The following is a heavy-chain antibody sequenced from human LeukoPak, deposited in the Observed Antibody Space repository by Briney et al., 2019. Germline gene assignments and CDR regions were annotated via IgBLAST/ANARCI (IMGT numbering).Heavy chain of an antibody. CDR3: AKRGGLPPLDYYYYYMDV. CDR1: GSTFSSFA. D-gene: IGHD2-21*02. V-gene: IGHV3-23*01. Sequence: GGSLRLSCAAAGSTFSSFAMSWVRQAPGKGLEWVSAISGSGGSTYYADSVKGRFTISRDNSKNTLYLQMNSLRAEDTAVYYCAKRGGLPPLDYYYYYMDVWGKGTTVTVSS. J-gene: IGHJ6*03. CDR2: ISGSGGST.